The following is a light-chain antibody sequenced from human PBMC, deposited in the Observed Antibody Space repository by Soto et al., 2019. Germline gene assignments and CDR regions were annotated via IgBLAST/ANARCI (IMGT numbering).Light chain of an antibody. V-gene: IGKV3D-15*01. Sequence: MVLTHSPASLSLSPGEGSTLSCSSSQTVRDNYLAWYQQKPGQAPRLLIYDASSRATGIPDRFSGGGSGTESTLTISSLQSEDFAVYYCQHYNNWPPWTFGQGTKVDIK. CDR2: DAS. CDR1: QTVRDNY. J-gene: IGKJ1*01. CDR3: QHYNNWPPWT.